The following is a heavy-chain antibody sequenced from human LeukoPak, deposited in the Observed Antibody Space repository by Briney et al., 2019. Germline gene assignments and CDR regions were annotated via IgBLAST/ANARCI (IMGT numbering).Heavy chain of an antibody. CDR2: IKQDGSEK. V-gene: IGHV3-7*01. CDR1: GFTFSSYW. Sequence: GGSLRLSCAASGFTFSSYWMSWVRQAPGKGLEWVANIKQDGSEKYYVDSVKGRFTISRDNAKNSLYLQMNSLRAEDTAVYYCAKTYYDILTGYHLDYWGQGTLVTVSS. D-gene: IGHD3-9*01. CDR3: AKTYYDILTGYHLDY. J-gene: IGHJ4*02.